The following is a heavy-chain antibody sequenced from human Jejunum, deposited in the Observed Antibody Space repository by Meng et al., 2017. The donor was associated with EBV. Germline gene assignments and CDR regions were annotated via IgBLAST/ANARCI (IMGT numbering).Heavy chain of an antibody. CDR2: IIGTGDKT. Sequence: VQLLESGGGVIQPGGSLRLSFAASGFTFSGFWMYWVRQVTGKGLVWVSRIIGTGDKTTYADSVKGRFTISRDNAKNTLYLQMNSLRAEDTAVYYCAKDSGNYYMDYWGQGTLVTVSS. D-gene: IGHD1-26*01. J-gene: IGHJ4*02. V-gene: IGHV3-74*01. CDR1: GFTFSGFW. CDR3: AKDSGNYYMDY.